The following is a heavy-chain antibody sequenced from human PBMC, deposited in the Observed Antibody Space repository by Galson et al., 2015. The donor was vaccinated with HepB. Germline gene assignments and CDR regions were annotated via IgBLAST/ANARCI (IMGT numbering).Heavy chain of an antibody. CDR2: INAGNGNT. Sequence: SVKVSCKASGYTFTSYAMHWVRQAPGQRLEWMGWINAGNGNTKYSQRFQGRVTITRDTSASTAYMELSSLRSEDTAVYYCARDRVGYCTNGVCYDLDYWGQGTLVTVSS. D-gene: IGHD2-8*01. CDR3: ARDRVGYCTNGVCYDLDY. V-gene: IGHV1-3*01. J-gene: IGHJ4*02. CDR1: GYTFTSYA.